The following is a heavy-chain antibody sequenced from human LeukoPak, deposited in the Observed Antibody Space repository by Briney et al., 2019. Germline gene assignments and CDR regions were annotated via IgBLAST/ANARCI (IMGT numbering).Heavy chain of an antibody. D-gene: IGHD3-3*01. CDR2: IIPIFGTA. J-gene: IGHJ6*03. Sequence: SVKVSCKASGGTFSSYAISWVRQEPGQRLEWMGGIIPIFGTANYAQKFQGRVTITTDESTSTAYMGMSSPRSEDTAVYYCARDSTYYDFWSGYYTRAYYYYYYMDVWGKGTTVTVSS. CDR1: GGTFSSYA. V-gene: IGHV1-69*05. CDR3: ARDSTYYDFWSGYYTRAYYYYYYMDV.